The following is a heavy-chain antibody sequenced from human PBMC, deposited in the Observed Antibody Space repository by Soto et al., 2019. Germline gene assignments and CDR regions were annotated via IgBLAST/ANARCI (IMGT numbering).Heavy chain of an antibody. CDR2: IYHSGST. CDR3: ARDRGEKGRSAYYYYYGMDV. V-gene: IGHV4-4*02. J-gene: IGHJ6*02. D-gene: IGHD3-10*01. Sequence: SETLSLTCAVSGGSISSSNWWSWVRQPPEKGLEWIGEIYHSGSTNYNPSLKSRVTISVDKSKNQFSLKLTSVTAADTAVYYCARDRGEKGRSAYYYYYGMDVWGQGTTVTVSS. CDR1: GGSISSSNW.